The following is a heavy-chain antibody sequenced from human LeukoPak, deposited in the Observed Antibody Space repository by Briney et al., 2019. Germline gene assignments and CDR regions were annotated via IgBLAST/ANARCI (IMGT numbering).Heavy chain of an antibody. CDR1: GFTFSSYE. D-gene: IGHD6-13*01. V-gene: IGHV4-59*06. J-gene: IGHJ4*02. CDR3: ARGLAAYSSPKNLDY. CDR2: IYYSGST. Sequence: PGGSLRLSCAASGFTFSSYEMNWVRQAAGKGLEWVGYIYYSGSTYYNPSLKSRLTISLDTSKSQFSLKLSSVTAADTAVYYCARGLAAYSSPKNLDYWGQGTLVTVSS.